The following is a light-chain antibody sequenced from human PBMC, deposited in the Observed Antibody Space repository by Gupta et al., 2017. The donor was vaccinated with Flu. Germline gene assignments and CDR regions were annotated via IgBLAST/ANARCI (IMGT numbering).Light chain of an antibody. CDR2: EDN. J-gene: IGLJ3*02. CDR3: QSEDNGIWV. V-gene: IGLV6-57*02. Sequence: VTISCTGSSRNVASNYVGWYQQRPGGTPTNMMYEDNQSRPGVPDRFSGAIESSSNAAALTIAVQRSEDEDDYYSQSEDNGIWVFGGGTKLTVL. CDR1: SRNVASNY.